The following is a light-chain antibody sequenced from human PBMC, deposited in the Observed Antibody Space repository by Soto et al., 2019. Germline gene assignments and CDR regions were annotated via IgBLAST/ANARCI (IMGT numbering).Light chain of an antibody. CDR1: QSVSSY. CDR2: GAS. Sequence: EIVMTQSPATLSVSPGERATLSRRASQSVSSYLAWYQQKPGQAPRLLIYGASTRATGLPARFSGSGSGTQFTLTISSLQSEDFAVYYCQQYNNWPITFGQGTRLEIK. V-gene: IGKV3-15*01. CDR3: QQYNNWPIT. J-gene: IGKJ5*01.